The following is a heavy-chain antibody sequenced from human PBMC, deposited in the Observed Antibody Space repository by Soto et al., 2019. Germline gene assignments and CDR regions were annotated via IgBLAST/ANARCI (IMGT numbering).Heavy chain of an antibody. J-gene: IGHJ6*03. V-gene: IGHV1-24*01. CDR3: TSFGVVGYGDYYYYYMDV. Sequence: QVQLVQSGAEVKKPGASVKVSCKVSGYTLTELSMHWVRQAPGKGLEWMGGFDPEDGETIYAQKFQGRVTMTEDTSTDTAYMELSSLRSEDTAVYYCTSFGVVGYGDYYYYYMDVWGKGTTVTVSS. CDR1: GYTLTELS. D-gene: IGHD3-3*01. CDR2: FDPEDGET.